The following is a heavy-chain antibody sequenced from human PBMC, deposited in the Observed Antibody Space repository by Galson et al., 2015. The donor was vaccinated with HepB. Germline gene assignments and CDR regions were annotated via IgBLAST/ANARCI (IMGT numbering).Heavy chain of an antibody. V-gene: IGHV1-69*06. D-gene: IGHD5-24*01. J-gene: IGHJ4*02. Sequence: SVKVSCKASGGTFSSYAISWVRQAPGQGLEWMGGIIPIFGTANYAQKFQGRVTITADKSTSTAYMELSSLRSEDTAVYYCARGRWLQSTPFDYWGQGTLVTVSS. CDR3: ARGRWLQSTPFDY. CDR2: IIPIFGTA. CDR1: GGTFSSYA.